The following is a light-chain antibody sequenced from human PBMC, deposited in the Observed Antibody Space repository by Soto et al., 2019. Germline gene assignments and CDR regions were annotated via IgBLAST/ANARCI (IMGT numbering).Light chain of an antibody. J-gene: IGKJ1*01. Sequence: DVVMTQSPLSLPVTLGQPASISCRSSQSLVSSDGNTHLIWFQQRPGQSPRRLIYKVSNRDSEVPDRVSGSGSGTDFTLEISRVEAEDVGVYYCVQATHWPWTCGQGTKVEIK. V-gene: IGKV2-30*01. CDR3: VQATHWPWT. CDR1: QSLVSSDGNTH. CDR2: KVS.